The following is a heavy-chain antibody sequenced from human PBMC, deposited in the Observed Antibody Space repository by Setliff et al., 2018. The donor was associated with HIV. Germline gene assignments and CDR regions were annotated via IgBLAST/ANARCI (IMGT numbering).Heavy chain of an antibody. V-gene: IGHV1-18*04. CDR2: ISTYSDET. D-gene: IGHD3-3*01. CDR3: ARRGMGQFLEWFPPPRYYGMDV. CDR1: GYTFTSYY. Sequence: ASVKVSCKASGYTFTSYYMHWVRQAPGQGLEWMGWISTYSDETSSSQNLQGRLTMTTDTSTSTAYMELRSLRSDDTAVYYCARRGMGQFLEWFPPPRYYGMDVWGQGTTVTVSS. J-gene: IGHJ6*02.